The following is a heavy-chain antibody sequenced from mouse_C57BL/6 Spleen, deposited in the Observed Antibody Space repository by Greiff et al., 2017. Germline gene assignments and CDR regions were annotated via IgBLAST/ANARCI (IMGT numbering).Heavy chain of an antibody. V-gene: IGHV1-9*01. CDR1: GYTFTGYW. D-gene: IGHD1-1*01. Sequence: QVQLQQSGAELMKPGASVKLSCKATGYTFTGYWIEWVKQRPGHGLEWIGEILPGSGSTNYTEKVKGKATFTADTSSNTAYMQLSSLTTEDSDIYYCARRGSSGGFAYWGQGTLVTVSA. CDR3: ARRGSSGGFAY. J-gene: IGHJ3*01. CDR2: ILPGSGST.